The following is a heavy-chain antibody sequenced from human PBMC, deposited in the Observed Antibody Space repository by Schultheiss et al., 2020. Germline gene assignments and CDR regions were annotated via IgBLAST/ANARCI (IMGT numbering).Heavy chain of an antibody. J-gene: IGHJ4*02. V-gene: IGHV4-34*01. CDR3: ARGYGAG. D-gene: IGHD4/OR15-4a*01. Sequence: SETLSLTCAVYGGSFSGYYWSWIRQPPGKGLEWIGEINHSGSTNYNPSLKSRVTISVDTSKNQFSLKLSSVTAADTAVYYCARGYGAGWGQGILVNVSS. CDR1: GGSFSGYY. CDR2: INHSGST.